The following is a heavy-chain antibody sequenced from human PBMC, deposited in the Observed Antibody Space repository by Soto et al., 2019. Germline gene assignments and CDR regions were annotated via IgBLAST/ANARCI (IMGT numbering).Heavy chain of an antibody. V-gene: IGHV1-18*01. CDR2: ISAYNANT. D-gene: IGHD6-19*01. CDR1: GFTLINFG. CDR3: ARDGITVTGTLDY. J-gene: IGHJ4*02. Sequence: GAPVKVSRKASGFTLINFGISWGRQAPGQGLEWMGWISAYNANTNYAQKLQGRVTMTTDTSTSTAYMELRSLRSDDTAVYYCARDGITVTGTLDYWGQGTLVTVSS.